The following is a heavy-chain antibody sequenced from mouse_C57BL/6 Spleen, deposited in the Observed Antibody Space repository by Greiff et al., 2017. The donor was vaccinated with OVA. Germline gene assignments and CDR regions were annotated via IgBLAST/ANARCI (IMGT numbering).Heavy chain of an antibody. Sequence: QVQLQQPGAELVKPGASVKLSCKASGYTFTSYWMHWVKQRPGQGLEWIGMIHPNSGSTNYNEKFKSKATLTVDKSSSTAYMQLSSLTSEDSAVYYCARVYGYDALAYWGQGTLVTVSA. CDR3: ARVYGYDALAY. D-gene: IGHD2-2*01. CDR1: GYTFTSYW. CDR2: IHPNSGST. J-gene: IGHJ3*01. V-gene: IGHV1-64*01.